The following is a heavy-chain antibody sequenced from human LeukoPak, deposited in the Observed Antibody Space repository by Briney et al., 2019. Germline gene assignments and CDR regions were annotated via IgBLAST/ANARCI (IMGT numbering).Heavy chain of an antibody. J-gene: IGHJ5*02. CDR3: ARVLTAPHDGA. CDR2: ISSSSSYM. Sequence: GRSLRLSCAASGFTFSTYSMNWVRQAPGKGLEWVSSISSSSSYMYYADSVKGRFTISRDNAKNSLYLQMNSLRAEDTAVYYCARVLTAPHDGAWGQGTLVTVSS. D-gene: IGHD1-1*01. V-gene: IGHV3-21*01. CDR1: GFTFSTYS.